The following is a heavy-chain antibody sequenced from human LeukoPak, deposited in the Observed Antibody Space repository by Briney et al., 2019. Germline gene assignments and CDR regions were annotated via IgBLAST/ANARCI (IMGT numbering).Heavy chain of an antibody. CDR1: GGSISSGSYY. CDR2: IYTSGST. D-gene: IGHD6-13*01. V-gene: IGHV4-61*02. Sequence: SETLSLTCTVSGGSISSGSYYWSWIRQPAGKGLEWIGRIYTSGSTNYNPSLKSRVTISVDTSKNQFSLKLSSVTAADTAVYYCARARTVGYSSSWFYYYYMDVRGKGTTVTVSS. CDR3: ARARTVGYSSSWFYYYYMDV. J-gene: IGHJ6*03.